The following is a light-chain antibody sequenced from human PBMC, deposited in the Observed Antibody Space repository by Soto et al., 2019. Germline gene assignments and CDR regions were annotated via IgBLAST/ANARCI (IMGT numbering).Light chain of an antibody. CDR3: QQYNSWPQWT. J-gene: IGKJ1*01. CDR2: GAS. CDR1: QSVSNN. V-gene: IGKV3-15*01. Sequence: EIVMTQSPATLSVSPGERGTLSCRASQSVSNNLAWYQQKPGQAPSLLIYGASTRATGIPARFSGSGSGTEFTLPISSLQSEDSAVYYCQQYNSWPQWTFGQVTKVEIK.